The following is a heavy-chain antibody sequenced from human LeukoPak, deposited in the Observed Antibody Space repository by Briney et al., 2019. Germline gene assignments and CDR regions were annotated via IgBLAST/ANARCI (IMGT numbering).Heavy chain of an antibody. CDR2: IYYSGST. CDR1: GGSISTYH. CDR3: ASNYYGSGSLDY. D-gene: IGHD3-10*01. Sequence: SETLSLTCAVFGGSISTYHWSWIRQPPGKGLEWIGYIYYSGSTNYNPSLKSRVTISVDTSKNQFSLKVSSVTAADTAVYYCASNYYGSGSLDYWGQGNLVTVSS. J-gene: IGHJ4*02. V-gene: IGHV4-59*08.